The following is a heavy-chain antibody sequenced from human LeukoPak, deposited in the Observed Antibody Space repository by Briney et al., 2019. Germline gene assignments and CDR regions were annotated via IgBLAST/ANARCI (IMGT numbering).Heavy chain of an antibody. J-gene: IGHJ4*02. D-gene: IGHD6-19*01. CDR1: GGSFSSYY. Sequence: PSETLSLTCAVYGGSFSSYYWGWIRQPPGKGLEWIGSIYYSGSTYYNPSLKSRVTISVDTSKNQFSLKLSSVTAADTAVYYCARHAGSSGWYLPSDYWGQGTLVTVSS. CDR3: ARHAGSSGWYLPSDY. V-gene: IGHV4-39*01. CDR2: IYYSGST.